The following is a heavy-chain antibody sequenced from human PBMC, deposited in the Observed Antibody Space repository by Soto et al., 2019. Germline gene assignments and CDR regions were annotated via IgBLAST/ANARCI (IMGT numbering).Heavy chain of an antibody. D-gene: IGHD6-13*01. V-gene: IGHV3-33*01. CDR2: IWYDGSNK. J-gene: IGHJ4*02. CDR1: GFTFSSYG. CDR3: ARGGAAAGTLDY. Sequence: QVQLVESGGGVVQPGRSLRLSCAASGFTFSSYGMHWVRQAPGKGLEWVAVIWYDGSNKYYADSVKGRFTISRDNSKNTLYLQMNSLRAEDTAVHYCARGGAAAGTLDYWGQGTLVTVSS.